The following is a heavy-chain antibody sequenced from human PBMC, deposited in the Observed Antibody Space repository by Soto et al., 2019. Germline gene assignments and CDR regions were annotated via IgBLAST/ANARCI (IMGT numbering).Heavy chain of an antibody. V-gene: IGHV3-21*02. Sequence: EVLLVESGGGLVKPGGSLRLSCAASGFTFSNYDMNWVRQAPGKGLEWVSSVTTSSDDMYYADSVKGRFTISRDNAKNSPYLQMNRLRAEDTALYYFARGRIPVAHDAFAIWGRGTLVTVSS. CDR1: GFTFSNYD. CDR3: ARGRIPVAHDAFAI. D-gene: IGHD6-19*01. J-gene: IGHJ3*02. CDR2: VTTSSDDM.